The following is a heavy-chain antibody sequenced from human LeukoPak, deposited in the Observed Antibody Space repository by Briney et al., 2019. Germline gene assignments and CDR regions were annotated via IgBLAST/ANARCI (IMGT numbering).Heavy chain of an antibody. V-gene: IGHV1-69*05. CDR3: ARANIASAGTRYYFDY. D-gene: IGHD6-13*01. J-gene: IGHJ4*02. CDR1: GGSFSSYA. Sequence: SVKVSCKASGGSFSSYAISWVRQAPGQGLEWIGGIIPIFGTANYAQKFQGRVTITTDESTSTAYMELSSLRSEDTAVYCCARANIASAGTRYYFDYWGQGTLVTVSS. CDR2: IIPIFGTA.